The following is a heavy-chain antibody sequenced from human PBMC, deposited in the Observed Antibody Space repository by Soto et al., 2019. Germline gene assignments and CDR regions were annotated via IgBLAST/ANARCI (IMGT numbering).Heavy chain of an antibody. CDR2: IYYSGST. Sequence: ETLSLTCTASGGSISSSSHYWGWIRQPPGKGLEWIGSIYYSGSTYYNPSLKSRVTISVDTSKNQFSLKLSSVTAADTAVYYCARIFSSTIFGVVITHGNYNWFDPWGQGTLVTVSS. CDR1: GGSISSSSHY. J-gene: IGHJ5*02. CDR3: ARIFSSTIFGVVITHGNYNWFDP. V-gene: IGHV4-39*01. D-gene: IGHD3-3*01.